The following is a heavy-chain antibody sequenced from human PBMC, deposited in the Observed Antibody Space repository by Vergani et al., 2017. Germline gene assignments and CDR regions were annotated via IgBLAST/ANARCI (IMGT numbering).Heavy chain of an antibody. Sequence: QVTLKGAGPVLVKPTETRTLTCTVSGFSLSNARMGVSWIRQPQGKALEWLAHSFSNDEKSYSTALKRRLTISKDTYKSQVVLTMTNMDPVDTATYYCARNYYDFWSGYDNYYFDYWGQGTLVTVSS. CDR1: GFSLSNARMG. CDR2: SFSNDEK. D-gene: IGHD3-3*01. J-gene: IGHJ4*02. V-gene: IGHV2-26*01. CDR3: ARNYYDFWSGYDNYYFDY.